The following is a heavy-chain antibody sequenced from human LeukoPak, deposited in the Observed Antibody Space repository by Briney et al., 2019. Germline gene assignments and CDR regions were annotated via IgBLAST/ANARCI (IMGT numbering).Heavy chain of an antibody. CDR2: ISYDGGDK. CDR3: VKEGVEYSYSYGDY. J-gene: IGHJ4*02. Sequence: GGSLRLSCAASGFSFNNYAMYWVRQAPGKGLGWVALISYDGGDKYYAESMKGRITISRDNAENTLYLQMNNLRPDDTAFYFCVKEGVEYSYSYGDYWGQGTLVTVSS. CDR1: GFSFNNYA. D-gene: IGHD3-16*01. V-gene: IGHV3-30*18.